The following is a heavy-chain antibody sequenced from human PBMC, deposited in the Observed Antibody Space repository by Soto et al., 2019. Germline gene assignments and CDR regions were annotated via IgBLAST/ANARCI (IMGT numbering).Heavy chain of an antibody. CDR2: IYYSGST. CDR1: GGSISSYY. CDR3: ARDRHYYDSSGYHDSV. J-gene: IGHJ4*02. Sequence: SETLSLSCTVSGGSISSYYWSWIRQPPGKGLEWIGYIYYSGSTNYNPSLKSRVTISVDTSKNQFSLKLSSVTAADTAVYYCARDRHYYDSSGYHDSVWGQGTLVTVS. D-gene: IGHD3-22*01. V-gene: IGHV4-59*01.